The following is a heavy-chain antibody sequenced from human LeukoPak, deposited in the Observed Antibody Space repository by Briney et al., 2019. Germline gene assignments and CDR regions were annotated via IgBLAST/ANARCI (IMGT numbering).Heavy chain of an antibody. CDR3: ARGFVLGAAKNYFDY. CDR1: GFTFSRYG. D-gene: IGHD2-21*02. CDR2: IWYDGSNK. Sequence: GRSLRLSCAASGFTFSRYGMHWVRQAPGKGLEWVAVIWYDGSNKYYADSVKGRFTISRDNSKNTLSLQMNSLRAEDTALYYCARGFVLGAAKNYFDYWGQGALVTVSS. J-gene: IGHJ4*02. V-gene: IGHV3-30*19.